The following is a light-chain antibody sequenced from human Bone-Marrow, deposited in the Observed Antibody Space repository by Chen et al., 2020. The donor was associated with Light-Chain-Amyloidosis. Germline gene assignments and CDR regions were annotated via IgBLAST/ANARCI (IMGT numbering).Light chain of an antibody. J-gene: IGKJ1*01. CDR2: DAS. V-gene: IGKV3-11*01. Sequence: EIVLTQSPASLSLAPGERATLSCRASQSIATYLAWFQQRPGQPPRVLMYDASTRATGIPARFSGSGSGTDFTLTVSSLEPEDFAVCYCQQRSSWPTFGQGTRVE. CDR1: QSIATY. CDR3: QQRSSWPT.